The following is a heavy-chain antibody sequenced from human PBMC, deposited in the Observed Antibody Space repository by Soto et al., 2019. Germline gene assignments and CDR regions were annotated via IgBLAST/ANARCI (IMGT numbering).Heavy chain of an antibody. Sequence: GASVKVSCKASGYTFTSYAMHWVRQAPGQRLEWMGWINAGNGNTKYSQKFQGRVTITRDTSASTAYMELSSLRSEDTAVYYCARALGYCSSTSCYVWRNFGWFDPWGQGTLVTVSS. CDR3: ARALGYCSSTSCYVWRNFGWFDP. J-gene: IGHJ5*02. V-gene: IGHV1-3*01. CDR2: INAGNGNT. CDR1: GYTFTSYA. D-gene: IGHD2-2*01.